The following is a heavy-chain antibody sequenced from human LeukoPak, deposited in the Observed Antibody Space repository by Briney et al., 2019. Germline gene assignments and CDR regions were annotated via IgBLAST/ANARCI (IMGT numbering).Heavy chain of an antibody. CDR2: IVVGSGNT. CDR3: AAAIPTVVKTLDTLDI. CDR1: GFTFTSSA. V-gene: IGHV1-58*01. J-gene: IGHJ3*02. D-gene: IGHD4-23*01. Sequence: ASVKVSCKASGFTFTSSAVQWVRQARGQRLEWLGWIVVGSGNTNYAQKSQERVTITRDMSTGTAYMELSSLRSEDTAVYYCAAAIPTVVKTLDTLDIWGQGTMVTVSS.